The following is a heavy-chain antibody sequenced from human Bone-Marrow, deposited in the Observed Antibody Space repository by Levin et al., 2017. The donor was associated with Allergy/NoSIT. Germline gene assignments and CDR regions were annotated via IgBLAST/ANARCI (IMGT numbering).Heavy chain of an antibody. V-gene: IGHV3-21*04. CDR3: ARDRTNGILTNYGMDV. D-gene: IGHD3-9*01. Sequence: GGSLRLSCAASGFNFSIYGMNWVRQAPGKGLEWVSSFSSSSSNIYPADSLKGRFTISRDNAKNSLYLQMKSLRAEDTAVYYCARDRTNGILTNYGMDVWGQGTTVTVSS. CDR2: FSSSSSNI. J-gene: IGHJ6*02. CDR1: GFNFSIYG.